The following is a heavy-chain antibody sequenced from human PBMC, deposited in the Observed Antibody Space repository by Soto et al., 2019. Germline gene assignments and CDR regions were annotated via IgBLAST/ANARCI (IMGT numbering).Heavy chain of an antibody. J-gene: IGHJ5*02. CDR3: AGGSNCSRPSCYVHCFAP. CDR1: VGSFSGYY. V-gene: IGHV4-34*01. CDR2: INHSGST. D-gene: IGHD2-2*01. Sequence: SETLSLTCAVYVGSFSGYYWSWIRQPPGKGLEWIGEINHSGSTNYNPSLKSRVTISVDTSKNQFSLKLSSVTAADTAVYYCAGGSNCSRPSCYVHCFAPWGKETLVTVSS.